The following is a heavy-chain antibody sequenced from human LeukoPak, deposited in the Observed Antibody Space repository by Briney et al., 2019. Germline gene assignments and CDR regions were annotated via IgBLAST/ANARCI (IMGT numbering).Heavy chain of an antibody. V-gene: IGHV3-30*02. CDR1: GFTFSSYG. D-gene: IGHD3-10*01. J-gene: IGHJ4*02. CDR3: AKDLYAGSGSSYYFDY. CDR2: IRYDGSNK. Sequence: GGSLRLSCVASGFTFSSYGMHWVRQAPGKGLEWVAFIRYDGSNKYYADSVKGRFTISRDNSKNTLYLQMNSLRAEDTAVYYCAKDLYAGSGSSYYFDYWGQGTLVTVSS.